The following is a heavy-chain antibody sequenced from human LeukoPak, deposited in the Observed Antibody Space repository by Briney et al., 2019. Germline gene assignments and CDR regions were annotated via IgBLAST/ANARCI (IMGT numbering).Heavy chain of an antibody. Sequence: ASVKVSCKASGYTFTSYAMHWVRQAPGQRLEWMGWINAGNGNTKYSQKFQGRVTITRDTSASTAYMELSSLRSEDTAVYYCARDSSYYYDSSGYLGNRYNWFDPWGQGTLVTVSS. CDR3: ARDSSYYYDSSGYLGNRYNWFDP. J-gene: IGHJ5*02. D-gene: IGHD3-22*01. CDR1: GYTFTSYA. V-gene: IGHV1-3*01. CDR2: INAGNGNT.